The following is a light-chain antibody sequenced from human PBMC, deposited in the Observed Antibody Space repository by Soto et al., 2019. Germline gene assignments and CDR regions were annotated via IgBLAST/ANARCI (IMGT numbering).Light chain of an antibody. V-gene: IGKV3-20*01. CDR3: QQSGNSPLT. J-gene: IGKJ5*01. Sequence: EIVLTQSPCTLYLSPGERATLSCSASQSVSSTYLAWYQQKPGQAPRLLLYGASSRATGIPDRFSGSGSGTDFTLTISRLEPEDFAVYFCQQSGNSPLTFGQGTRLEI. CDR1: QSVSSTY. CDR2: GAS.